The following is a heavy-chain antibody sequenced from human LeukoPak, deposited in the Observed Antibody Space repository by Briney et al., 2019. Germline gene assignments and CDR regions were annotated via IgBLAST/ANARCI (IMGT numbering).Heavy chain of an antibody. V-gene: IGHV4-39*01. D-gene: IGHD2-8*01. CDR3: ARRKYGVGYDP. CDR2: VYSHGNT. CDR1: GVSISSDNYY. J-gene: IGHJ5*02. Sequence: SETLSLTCTVSGVSISSDNYYWGWIRQPPGKGLEWIGDVYSHGNTFCNPSLKGRVTMSVDASKNQVSLRLSSMSAADTAVYYCARRKYGVGYDPWGQGTLVTVSS.